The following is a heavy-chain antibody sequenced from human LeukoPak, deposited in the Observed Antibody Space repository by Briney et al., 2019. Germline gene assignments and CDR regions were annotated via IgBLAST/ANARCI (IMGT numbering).Heavy chain of an antibody. CDR3: ARVSSSWLNAFDI. J-gene: IGHJ3*02. D-gene: IGHD6-13*01. V-gene: IGHV4-34*01. CDR2: INHSGST. CDR1: GGSFSGYY. Sequence: SETLSLTCAVYGGSFSGYYWSWIRQPPGKGLEWIGEINHSGSTNYNPSLKGRVTISVDTSKNQLSLKLSSVTAADTAVYYCARVSSSWLNAFDIWGQGTMVTVSS.